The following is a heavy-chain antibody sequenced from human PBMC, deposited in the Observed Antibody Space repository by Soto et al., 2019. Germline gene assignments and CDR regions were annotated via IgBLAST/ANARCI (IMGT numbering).Heavy chain of an antibody. Sequence: EVPLVESGGGLIQPGGSLRLSCAVSGFTVSTNYMSWVRQAPGKGLEWVSVIYSGGSTFYADSVKGRFTISRDNSKNTLYLQMNTLSAEDTAVYYCARGGGGYNPFDYWGQGTLVTVSS. D-gene: IGHD5-18*01. V-gene: IGHV3-53*01. CDR1: GFTVSTNY. CDR2: IYSGGST. CDR3: ARGGGGYNPFDY. J-gene: IGHJ4*02.